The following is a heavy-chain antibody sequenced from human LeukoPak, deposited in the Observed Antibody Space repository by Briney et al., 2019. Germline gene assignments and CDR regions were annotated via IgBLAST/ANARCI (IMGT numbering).Heavy chain of an antibody. CDR3: ARRTYYYGSGSYNNNYYYYMDV. V-gene: IGHV1-18*01. CDR2: ISGYNGDT. CDR1: GYTFTNYG. D-gene: IGHD3-10*01. J-gene: IGHJ6*03. Sequence: ASVKVSCKASGYTFTNYGISWVRQAPGQGLEWMGCISGYNGDTNYAKKVQGRATMTTDTSTSTAYMELRSLRSDDTAVYYCARRTYYYGSGSYNNNYYYYMDVWGKGTTVTVSS.